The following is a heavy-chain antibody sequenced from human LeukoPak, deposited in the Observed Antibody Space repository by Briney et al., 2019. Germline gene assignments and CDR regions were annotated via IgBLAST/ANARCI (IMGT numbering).Heavy chain of an antibody. CDR3: AIMHPYYDGSGYWVQ. CDR2: IITSGGSS. Sequence: GGSRRPSWPASGFTFSNYSLAWVRQPPGKGLGWVSVIITSGGSSSYADSVKGRFTISRDNPRNTLYMQMNSLRAEDTALYYCAIMHPYYDGSGYWVQWGQGTLVTVSS. V-gene: IGHV3-23*01. J-gene: IGHJ4*02. CDR1: GFTFSNYS. D-gene: IGHD3-22*01.